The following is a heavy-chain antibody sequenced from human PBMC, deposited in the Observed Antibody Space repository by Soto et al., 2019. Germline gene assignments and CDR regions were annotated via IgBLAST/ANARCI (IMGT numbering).Heavy chain of an antibody. CDR1: GYTFTSYY. V-gene: IGHV1-46*01. D-gene: IGHD5-12*01. J-gene: IGHJ4*02. CDR2: INPSGGST. Sequence: ASVKVSCKASGYTFTSYYMHWVRQAPGQGLEWMGIINPSGGSTSYAQKFQGRVTMTRDTSTSTVYMELSSLRSEDTAVYYCARVRVRWLQLSGFDCWGPGTLVTVS. CDR3: ARVRVRWLQLSGFDC.